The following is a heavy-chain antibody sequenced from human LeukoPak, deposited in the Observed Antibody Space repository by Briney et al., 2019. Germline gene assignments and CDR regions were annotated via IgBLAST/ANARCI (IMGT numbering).Heavy chain of an antibody. CDR3: AGQPVVVPAAMGYYYYGMDV. CDR2: IYYSGST. CDR1: GGSISSYY. V-gene: IGHV4-59*01. D-gene: IGHD2-2*01. J-gene: IGHJ6*04. Sequence: SETLTLTCTVSGGSISSYYWSWIRQPPGKGLEWIGYIYYSGSTNYNPSLKSRVTISVDTSKNQFSLKLSSVTAADTAVYYCAGQPVVVPAAMGYYYYGMDVWGKGTTVTVSS.